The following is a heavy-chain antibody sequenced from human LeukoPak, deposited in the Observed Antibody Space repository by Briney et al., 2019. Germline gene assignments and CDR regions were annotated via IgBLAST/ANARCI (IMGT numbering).Heavy chain of an antibody. CDR2: INHSGST. J-gene: IGHJ2*01. CDR1: GGSFSGYY. CDR3: ARGPARGRVSARLPGNWYFDL. Sequence: PSETLSLTCAVYGGSFSGYYWSWIRQPPGKGLEWIGEINHSGSTNYNPSLKSRVTISVDTSKNQFSLKLSSVTAADTAVYYCARGPARGRVSARLPGNWYFDLWGRGTLVTVSS. V-gene: IGHV4-34*01. D-gene: IGHD3-16*01.